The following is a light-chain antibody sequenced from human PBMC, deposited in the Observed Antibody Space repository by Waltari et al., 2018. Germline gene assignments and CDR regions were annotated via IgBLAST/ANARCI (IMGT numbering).Light chain of an antibody. CDR1: SSDVRAYDS. J-gene: IGLJ3*02. CDR3: TSYTTSRTWV. V-gene: IGLV2-14*01. CDR2: EVR. Sequence: QSALTQPASVSGSPGQSITISCTGTSSDVRAYDSVSWYQQKPGKAPQLIIYEVRDRPPGVPNRFPGSKSGYTAFLTIAGLQAEDEADYYCTSYTTSRTWVFGGGTKLTVL.